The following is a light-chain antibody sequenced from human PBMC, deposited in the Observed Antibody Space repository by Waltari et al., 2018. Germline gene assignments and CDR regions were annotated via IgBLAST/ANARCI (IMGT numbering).Light chain of an antibody. CDR2: DVF. CDR3: SSYISSPPHVV. V-gene: IGLV2-14*03. CDR1: SSDMRGYNS. J-gene: IGLJ2*01. Sequence: QSALTQPASVPGSPGQSISISCTGISSDMRGYNSVPWYQHHPGKTPKLLIYDVFNRPSGVSNRFSGSKSGNAASLAISGLQVEDEAVYYCSSYISSPPHVVFGEGTKLTVL.